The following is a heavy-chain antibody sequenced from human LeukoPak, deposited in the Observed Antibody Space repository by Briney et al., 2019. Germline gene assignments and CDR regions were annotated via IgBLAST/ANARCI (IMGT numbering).Heavy chain of an antibody. J-gene: IGHJ4*02. CDR1: GGTFSSYA. D-gene: IGHD3-22*01. CDR3: ARDGDYYDSIGY. CDR2: IIPILGIA. V-gene: IGHV1-69*04. Sequence: GASVKVSCKASGGTFSSYAISWVRQAPGQGLEWMGRIIPILGIANYAQKFQGRVTITADKSTSTAYMELSSLRSEDTAVYYCARDGDYYDSIGYWGQGTLVTVSS.